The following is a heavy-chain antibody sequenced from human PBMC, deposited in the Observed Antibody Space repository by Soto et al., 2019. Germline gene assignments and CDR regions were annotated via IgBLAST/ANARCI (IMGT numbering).Heavy chain of an antibody. V-gene: IGHV3-48*03. CDR3: ARRITMVRGPYYYYAMDV. D-gene: IGHD3-10*01. J-gene: IGHJ6*02. CDR2: IGTSETDT. CDR1: GFTFSSYE. Sequence: PGGSLRLSCAASGFTFSSYEFNWVRQAPGKGLEWISYIGTSETDTYYAGSVKGRFTVSRDNAKNSVYLQMNSLRDEDTAVYYCARRITMVRGPYYYYAMDVWGQGTTVTVSS.